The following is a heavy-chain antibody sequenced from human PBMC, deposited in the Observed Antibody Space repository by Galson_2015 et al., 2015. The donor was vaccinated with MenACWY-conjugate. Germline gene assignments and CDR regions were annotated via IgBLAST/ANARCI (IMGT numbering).Heavy chain of an antibody. CDR3: AKGPRSGSYRYFDY. Sequence: SLRLSCAASGFTLSSYDMSRVRQAPGKGLEWVSTISGSSTYHADSVKGRFAISRDNSKNILYLQMNSLRAEDTAVYYCAKGPRSGSYRYFDYWGQGTLVTVSS. D-gene: IGHD1-26*01. CDR1: GFTLSSYD. J-gene: IGHJ4*02. CDR2: ISGSST. V-gene: IGHV3-23*01.